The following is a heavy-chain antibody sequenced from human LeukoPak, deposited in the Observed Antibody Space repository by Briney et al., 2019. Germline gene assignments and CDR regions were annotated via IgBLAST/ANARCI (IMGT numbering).Heavy chain of an antibody. CDR3: ALVVVAAIFRGEAFDI. J-gene: IGHJ3*02. D-gene: IGHD2-15*01. Sequence: SVKVSCKASGGTFSSYAISWVRQAPGQGLEWMGRIIPILGIANYAQKFQGRVTITADKSTSTAYMELSSLRSEDTAVYYCALVVVAAIFRGEAFDIWAKGQWSPSLQ. CDR2: IIPILGIA. CDR1: GGTFSSYA. V-gene: IGHV1-69*04.